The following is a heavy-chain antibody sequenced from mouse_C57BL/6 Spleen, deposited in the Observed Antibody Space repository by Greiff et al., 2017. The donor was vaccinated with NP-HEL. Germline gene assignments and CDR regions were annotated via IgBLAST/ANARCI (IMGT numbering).Heavy chain of an antibody. CDR3: AENTYYYGSSYGYFDV. J-gene: IGHJ1*03. CDR1: GFSLTSYG. V-gene: IGHV2-5*01. Sequence: QVQLQQSGPGLVQPSPSLSITCTVSGFSLTSYGVHWVRQSPGKGLEWLGVICPGGSTDYYAAFMSRLSITKDNTMSLVVFKMNSLQADETAIYDGAENTYYYGSSYGYFDVWGTGTTVTVSS. CDR2: ICPGGST. D-gene: IGHD1-1*01.